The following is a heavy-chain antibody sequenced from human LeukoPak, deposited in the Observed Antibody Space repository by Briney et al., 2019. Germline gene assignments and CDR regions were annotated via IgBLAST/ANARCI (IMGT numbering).Heavy chain of an antibody. CDR2: ISGSGGST. CDR3: ARDSVRRGSGSSDY. D-gene: IGHD3-10*01. J-gene: IGHJ4*02. V-gene: IGHV3-23*01. CDR1: GFTFSSYA. Sequence: GGSLRLSCAASGFTFSSYAMSWVRQAPGKGLEWVSAISGSGGSTYYADSVKGRFTISRDNSKNTLYLQMNSLRAEDTAVYYCARDSVRRGSGSSDYWGQGTLVTVSS.